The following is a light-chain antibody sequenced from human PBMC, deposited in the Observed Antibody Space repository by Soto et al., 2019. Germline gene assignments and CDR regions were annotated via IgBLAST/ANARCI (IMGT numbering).Light chain of an antibody. CDR2: DAS. CDR3: QQRSNWLT. CDR1: QSVSSY. V-gene: IGKV3-11*01. Sequence: EIVLTQSPATLSLSPGERATLSCRASQSVSSYLAWYQQKPGQAPRLLIYDASNRATGIPARFSGSGSGTDFTHTISSLEPEDFAVYYCQQRSNWLTFGGGTKV. J-gene: IGKJ4*01.